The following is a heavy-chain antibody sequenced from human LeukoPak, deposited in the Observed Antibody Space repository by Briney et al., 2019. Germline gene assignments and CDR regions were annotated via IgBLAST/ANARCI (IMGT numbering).Heavy chain of an antibody. V-gene: IGHV4-38-2*02. Sequence: SETLSLTCAVSGYSISSGYYWGWIRQPPGKGLEWIGGIYHSGSTYYNPSLKSRVTISVDTSKNQFSLKLSSVTAADTAVYYCARDSSGWYKDYWGQGTLVTVS. CDR3: ARDSSGWYKDY. D-gene: IGHD6-19*01. CDR2: IYHSGST. J-gene: IGHJ4*02. CDR1: GYSISSGYY.